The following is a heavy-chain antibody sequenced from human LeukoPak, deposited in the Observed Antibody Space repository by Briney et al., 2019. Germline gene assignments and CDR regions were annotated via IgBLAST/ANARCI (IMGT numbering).Heavy chain of an antibody. CDR2: IYADGSA. Sequence: PSETLSLTCTVSGGSISTFYWNWVRQPAGKGLEWIGRIYADGSANYNSSLKSRVTMSVDTSKNHFSLNLSSVTAADSAVYYCARHSFRTGYFDYWGQGTLVTVSS. CDR3: ARHSFRTGYFDY. V-gene: IGHV4-4*07. D-gene: IGHD1-26*01. J-gene: IGHJ4*02. CDR1: GGSISTFY.